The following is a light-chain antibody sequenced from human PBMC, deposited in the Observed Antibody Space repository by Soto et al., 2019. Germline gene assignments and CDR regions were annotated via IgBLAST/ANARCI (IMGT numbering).Light chain of an antibody. CDR3: AAWDGSGNGYV. CDR1: SSNIGTNA. J-gene: IGLJ1*01. V-gene: IGLV1-44*01. Sequence: QSVLTQPPSASGTPGQRVTISCSGGSSNIGTNAVNWYQQLPGTAPKLLIYNNNQRPSGVPDRSSGSKSGTSASLAISGLQSEDDADYYCAAWDGSGNGYVFGTGTKVTVL. CDR2: NNN.